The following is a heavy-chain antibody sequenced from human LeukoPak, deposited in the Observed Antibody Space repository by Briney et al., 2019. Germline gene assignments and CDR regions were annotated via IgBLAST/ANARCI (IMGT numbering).Heavy chain of an antibody. CDR3: ARANGCSSGSCYFDY. J-gene: IGHJ4*02. V-gene: IGHV4-4*07. Sequence: PSETLSLTSTVSSGSISGYNWSWIRQPAGKGREWSGRIYTSGSTSYNPSLKSRVTMSVDTSKNQFSLKLTSVTAADTAVYYCARANGCSSGSCYFDYWGQGTLVTVSS. CDR1: SGSISGYN. CDR2: IYTSGST. D-gene: IGHD2-15*01.